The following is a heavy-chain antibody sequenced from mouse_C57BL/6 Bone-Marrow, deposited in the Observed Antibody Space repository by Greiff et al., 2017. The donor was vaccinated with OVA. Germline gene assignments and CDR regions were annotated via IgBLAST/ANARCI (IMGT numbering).Heavy chain of an antibody. CDR3: AREGVDYYGSSLWYFDV. J-gene: IGHJ1*03. CDR2: IDPNSGGT. D-gene: IGHD1-1*01. V-gene: IGHV1-72*01. Sequence: LEWIGRIDPNSGGTKYNEKFKSKATLTVDKPSSTAYMQLSSLTSEDSAVYYCAREGVDYYGSSLWYFDVWGTGTTVTVSS.